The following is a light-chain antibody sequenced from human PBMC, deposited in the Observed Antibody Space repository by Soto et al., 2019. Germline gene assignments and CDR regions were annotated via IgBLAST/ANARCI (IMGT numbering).Light chain of an antibody. V-gene: IGKV3-20*01. CDR3: QQYVRSPPSWT. J-gene: IGKJ1*01. Sequence: ETVLTQSPGTLSLSPGERATLSCRASQSVSSSYLAWYQQKPGQAPRLLIYDASSRVTGIPDRFSGSGSGTDFTLTISRLEPEDFAVYYCQQYVRSPPSWTFGQGTKVEIK. CDR1: QSVSSSY. CDR2: DAS.